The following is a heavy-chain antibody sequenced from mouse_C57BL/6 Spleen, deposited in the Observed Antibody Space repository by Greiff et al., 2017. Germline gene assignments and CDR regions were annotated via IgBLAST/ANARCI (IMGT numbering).Heavy chain of an antibody. CDR3: ARTVYGNYYFDY. V-gene: IGHV5-17*01. CDR1: GFTFSDYG. CDR2: ISSGSSTI. D-gene: IGHD2-1*01. Sequence: EVKLQESGGGLVKPGGSLKLSCAASGFTFSDYGMHWVRQAPEKGLEWVAYISSGSSTIYYADTVKGRFTISRDNAKNTLFLQMTSLRSEDTAMYYCARTVYGNYYFDYWGQGTTLTVSS. J-gene: IGHJ2*01.